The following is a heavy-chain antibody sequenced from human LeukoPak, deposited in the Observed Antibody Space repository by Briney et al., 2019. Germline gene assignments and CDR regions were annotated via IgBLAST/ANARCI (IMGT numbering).Heavy chain of an antibody. CDR2: ISSSSSYI. V-gene: IGHV3-21*04. J-gene: IGHJ4*02. CDR1: GFTFSSYS. D-gene: IGHD4/OR15-4a*01. Sequence: GGSLRLSCAASGFTFSSYSMNWVRQAPGKGLEWVSSISSSSSYIYYADSVKGRFTISRDNAKNSLYLQMNSLRAEDTAVYYCAKPSVGYGETGFDYWGQGTLVTVSS. CDR3: AKPSVGYGETGFDY.